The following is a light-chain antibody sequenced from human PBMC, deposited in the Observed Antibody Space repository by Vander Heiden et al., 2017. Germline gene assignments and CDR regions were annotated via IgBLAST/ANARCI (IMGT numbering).Light chain of an antibody. V-gene: IGLV2-8*01. Sequence: QSALTQPPSASGSPGQSVPIACTGATSAVGTYNYASWYQQHPGKAPKLMIYEVSTRPSGVPDRFSGSKSGNTASLTVSGLQPEDEADYYCSSYAGSNTYVFGTGTKVTVL. CDR2: EVS. CDR3: SSYAGSNTYV. J-gene: IGLJ1*01. CDR1: TSAVGTYNY.